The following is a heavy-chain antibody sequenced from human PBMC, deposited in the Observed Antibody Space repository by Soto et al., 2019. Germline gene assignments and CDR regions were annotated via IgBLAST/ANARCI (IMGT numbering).Heavy chain of an antibody. V-gene: IGHV3-74*03. CDR1: GFTFSNHW. CDR2: IGTDGSTT. CDR3: ARDRPHNWFDP. Sequence: EVQLVESGGGLVQPGGSLRLSCAACGFTFSNHWMHWVRQAPGKGLVWVSRIGTDGSTTTYADSVKGRFTISRDNGKNMLDLQMNNMRADDTAVYYCARDRPHNWFDPWGQGTLVTVSS. J-gene: IGHJ5*02.